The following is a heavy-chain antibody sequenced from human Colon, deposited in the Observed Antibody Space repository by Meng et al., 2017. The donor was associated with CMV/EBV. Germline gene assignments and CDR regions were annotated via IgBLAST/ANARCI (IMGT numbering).Heavy chain of an antibody. CDR2: ISTNGDIT. D-gene: IGHD3-3*01. CDR1: GFTFSTYA. J-gene: IGHJ4*02. CDR3: ARGGRRITIFGVVPSYFDY. Sequence: GGSLRLSCAAPGFTFSTYAMHWVRQAPGKGLEYVSAISTNGDITYYADSVKGRFTISRDNSKNTLYLQMGSLRAEDMAVYYCARGGRRITIFGVVPSYFDYWGQGTLVTVSS. V-gene: IGHV3-64*02.